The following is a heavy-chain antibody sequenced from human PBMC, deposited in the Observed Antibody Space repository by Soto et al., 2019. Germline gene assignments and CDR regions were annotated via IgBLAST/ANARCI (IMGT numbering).Heavy chain of an antibody. Sequence: PGGSLRLSCEASGFTFSTSAMSWVRQAPGKGLEWVSAISGSGGSTYYADSVKGRFTISRDNSKNTLYLQMNSLRAEDTAVYYCAKERPEQQLARDHYYYYGMDVWGQGTTVTVSS. D-gene: IGHD6-13*01. V-gene: IGHV3-23*01. CDR3: AKERPEQQLARDHYYYYGMDV. J-gene: IGHJ6*02. CDR1: GFTFSTSA. CDR2: ISGSGGST.